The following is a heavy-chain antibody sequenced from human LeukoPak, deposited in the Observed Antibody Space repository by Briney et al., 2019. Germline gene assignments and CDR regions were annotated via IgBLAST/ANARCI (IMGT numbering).Heavy chain of an antibody. J-gene: IGHJ3*02. CDR3: AKVIYGLPGDAFDI. D-gene: IGHD2-2*02. CDR2: ISGSGGST. V-gene: IGHV3-23*01. CDR1: GFTFDSYA. Sequence: PGGSLRLSCAASGFTFDSYAMRWVRQAPGKGLAWVPVISGSGGSTYYADSVKGRFTISRDNPKNTLYLQMNSLRAEDTAVYYCAKVIYGLPGDAFDIWGQGTMVTVSS.